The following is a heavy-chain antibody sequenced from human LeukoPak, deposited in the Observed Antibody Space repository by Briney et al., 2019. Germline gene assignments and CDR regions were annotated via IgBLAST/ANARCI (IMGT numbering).Heavy chain of an antibody. CDR1: GYTLTELS. Sequence: GASVKVSCKVSGYTLTELSIHWVRQAPGKGLEWMGGVDHEDGETIYAQKFQGRVTMTEDTSTDIAYMELSSLRSEDTAVYYCATDRPKVVTHGGLDIWGQGTMVTVSS. D-gene: IGHD4-23*01. V-gene: IGHV1-24*01. J-gene: IGHJ3*02. CDR3: ATDRPKVVTHGGLDI. CDR2: VDHEDGET.